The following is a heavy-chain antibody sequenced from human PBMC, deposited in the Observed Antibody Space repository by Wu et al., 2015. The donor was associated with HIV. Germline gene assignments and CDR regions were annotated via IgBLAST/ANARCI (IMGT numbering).Heavy chain of an antibody. CDR1: GYTFSDYG. CDR2: TSPYNGKT. J-gene: IGHJ4*01. D-gene: IGHD6-19*01. CDR3: ARTFTAVAGSYYFVL. V-gene: IGHV1-18*01. Sequence: QVQLVQSGAEMKKPGASVKVSCKASGYTFSDYGISWVRQAPGQGLEWMAWTSPYNGKTNYAKKFQGRVTMTTDTSTSTSTAYLEVKSLRSDDTAVYFCARTFTAVAGSYYFVLLGHGTLVTVSS.